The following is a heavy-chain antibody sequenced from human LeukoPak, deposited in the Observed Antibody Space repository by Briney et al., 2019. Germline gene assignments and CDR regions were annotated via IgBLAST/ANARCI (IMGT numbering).Heavy chain of an antibody. CDR2: IIPIFGTA. CDR3: ARDAPGRDILTGYLDY. D-gene: IGHD3-9*01. J-gene: IGHJ4*02. Sequence: SVKVSCKASGGTSSSYAISWVRQAPGQGLEWMGGIIPIFGTANYAQKFQGRVTITADESTSTAYMELSSLRSEDTAVYYCARDAPGRDILTGYLDYWGQGTLVTVSS. CDR1: GGTSSSYA. V-gene: IGHV1-69*01.